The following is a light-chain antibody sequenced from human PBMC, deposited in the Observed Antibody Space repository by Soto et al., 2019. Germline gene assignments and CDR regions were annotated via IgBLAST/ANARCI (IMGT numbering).Light chain of an antibody. CDR1: QSLFYNSNNNDY. V-gene: IGKV4-1*01. J-gene: IGKJ1*01. CDR2: WAS. Sequence: DIVMTQSPDFLAVSLGERATINCKSSQSLFYNSNNNDYLAWYQQNAGQPPKLLIYWASTRESGVPDRFSGSGSGSDFTLTISSLQAEDVAVYYCQQYYSTPQTFGQGTKVEIK. CDR3: QQYYSTPQT.